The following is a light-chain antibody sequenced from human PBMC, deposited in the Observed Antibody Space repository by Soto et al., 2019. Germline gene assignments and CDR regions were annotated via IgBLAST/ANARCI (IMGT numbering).Light chain of an antibody. CDR3: QQYNDWHMLT. J-gene: IGKJ2*01. CDR2: GAS. Sequence: EIVMTQSPAVLSVPQGERPPLSCRPSQRINSDLAWYQQRRGQAPRLRIYGASSRATGTPARFSGSGSGTEFTLTISSLQSEDFALYYCQQYNDWHMLTFGQGTTLEVK. CDR1: QRINSD. V-gene: IGKV3-15*01.